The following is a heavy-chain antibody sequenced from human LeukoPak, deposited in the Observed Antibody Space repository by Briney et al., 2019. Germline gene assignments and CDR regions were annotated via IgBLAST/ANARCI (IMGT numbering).Heavy chain of an antibody. D-gene: IGHD6-19*01. CDR1: GFTFSSDA. Sequence: GGSLRLSCAASGFTFSSDAMSWVRQAPGKGLEWVSYISGSGGSTYYADSVKGRFTISRDNSKNTLYLQMNSLRAEDTAVYYCAKGSSSGWPHYFDYWGQGTLVTVSS. CDR3: AKGSSSGWPHYFDY. V-gene: IGHV3-23*01. J-gene: IGHJ4*02. CDR2: ISGSGGST.